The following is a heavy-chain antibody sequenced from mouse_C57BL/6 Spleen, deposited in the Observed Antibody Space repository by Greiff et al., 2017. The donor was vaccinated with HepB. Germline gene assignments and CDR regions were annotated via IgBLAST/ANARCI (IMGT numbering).Heavy chain of an antibody. CDR2: INPNNGGT. CDR1: GYTFTDYN. Sequence: EVQLQQSGPELVKPGASVKIPCKASGYTFTDYNMDWVKQSHGKSLEWIGDINPNNGGTIYNQKFKGKATLTVDKSSSTAYMELRSLTSEDTAVYYCARRGGSSPLVGYFDVWGTGTTVTVSS. J-gene: IGHJ1*03. V-gene: IGHV1-18*01. CDR3: ARRGGSSPLVGYFDV. D-gene: IGHD1-1*01.